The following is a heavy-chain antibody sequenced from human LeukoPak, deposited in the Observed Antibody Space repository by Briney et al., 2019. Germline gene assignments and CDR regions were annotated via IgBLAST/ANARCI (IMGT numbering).Heavy chain of an antibody. CDR2: ISYDGSNK. CDR3: AREGKQWLVPLYYGMDV. V-gene: IGHV3-30-3*01. Sequence: GRSLRLSCAAPGFTFSSYAMHWVRQAPGKGLEWVAVISYDGSNKYYADSVKGRFTISRDNSKNTLYLQMNSLRAEDTAVYYCAREGKQWLVPLYYGMDVWGQGTTVTVSS. CDR1: GFTFSSYA. D-gene: IGHD6-19*01. J-gene: IGHJ6*02.